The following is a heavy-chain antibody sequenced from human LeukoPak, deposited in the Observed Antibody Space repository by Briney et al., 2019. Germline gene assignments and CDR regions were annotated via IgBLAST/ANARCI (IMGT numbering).Heavy chain of an antibody. CDR3: ARDFGTTGWHTFAY. D-gene: IGHD6-19*01. J-gene: IGHJ4*02. CDR2: TYYRSKWYN. CDR1: GDSVSSKNVA. Sequence: SQTLSLTCVVSGDSVSSKNVAWNWIRQSPSRGLEWLGRTYYRSKWYNDYAESMEGRMTISQDTSKNQYSLHLNSVTPDDTAVYYCARDFGTTGWHTFAYWGQGTLVTVSS. V-gene: IGHV6-1*01.